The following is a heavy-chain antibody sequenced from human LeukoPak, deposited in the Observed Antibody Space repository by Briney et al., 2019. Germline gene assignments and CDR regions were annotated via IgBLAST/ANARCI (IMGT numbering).Heavy chain of an antibody. CDR1: GYTFTGYY. D-gene: IGHD3-22*01. V-gene: IGHV1-2*02. Sequence: ASVKVSCKASGYTFTGYYMHWVRQAPGQGLEWMGWINPNSGGTNYAQKFQGRVTMTRDTSISTAYMELSRLRSDDTAVCYCARDGYYYDSNAAGAADYWGQGTLVTVSS. CDR3: ARDGYYYDSNAAGAADY. CDR2: INPNSGGT. J-gene: IGHJ4*02.